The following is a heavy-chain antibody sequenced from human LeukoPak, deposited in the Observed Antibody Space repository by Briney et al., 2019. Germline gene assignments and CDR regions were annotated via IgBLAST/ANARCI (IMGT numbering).Heavy chain of an antibody. V-gene: IGHV3-48*01. CDR2: ISSSSSTI. D-gene: IGHD1-1*01. Sequence: PGGSLRLSCAASGFTFSSYSMNWVRQAPGKGLEWVSYISSSSSTIYYADSVKGRFTISRDNAKNSLYLQMNSLTAEDTAVYYCARKMKTGDRVGTFDIWGQGTMVTVSS. CDR1: GFTFSSYS. J-gene: IGHJ3*02. CDR3: ARKMKTGDRVGTFDI.